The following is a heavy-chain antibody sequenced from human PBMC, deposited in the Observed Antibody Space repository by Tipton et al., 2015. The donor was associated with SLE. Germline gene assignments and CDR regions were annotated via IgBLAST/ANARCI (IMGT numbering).Heavy chain of an antibody. D-gene: IGHD3-10*01. CDR2: IRYDETKE. CDR1: GFTFSNYG. CDR3: ARDLRFYGSGSRYYFDH. Sequence: GSLRLSCVASGFTFSNYGMHWVRQAPGKGLEWVAFIRYDETKEYYADSVNGRFIISRDTSKNTLYLQMNTLRPEDTGFYYCARDLRFYGSGSRYYFDHWGQGTSVTVSS. J-gene: IGHJ4*02. V-gene: IGHV3-30*02.